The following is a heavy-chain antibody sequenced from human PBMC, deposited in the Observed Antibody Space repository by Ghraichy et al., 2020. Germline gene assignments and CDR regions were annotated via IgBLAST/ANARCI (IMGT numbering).Heavy chain of an antibody. CDR3: AREDYGDIRFDY. V-gene: IGHV1-2*02. Sequence: ASVKVSCKASGYTFTGYYMHWVRQAPGQGLEWMGWINPNSGGTNYAQKFQGRVTMTRDTSISTAYMELSRLRSDDTAVYYCAREDYGDIRFDYWGQGTLVTVSS. CDR1: GYTFTGYY. D-gene: IGHD4-17*01. J-gene: IGHJ4*02. CDR2: INPNSGGT.